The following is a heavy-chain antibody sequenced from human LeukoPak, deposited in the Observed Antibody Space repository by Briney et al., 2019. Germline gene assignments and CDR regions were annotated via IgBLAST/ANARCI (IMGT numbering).Heavy chain of an antibody. CDR3: ARGGVAVAGKYYYGMDV. J-gene: IGHJ6*02. D-gene: IGHD6-19*01. V-gene: IGHV3-53*01. CDR1: GFTVSSNY. Sequence: HPGGSLRLSCAASGFTVSSNYMSWVRQAPGKGLESVSVIYSGGNTYYADSVKGRFTISRDNSKNTLYLQMNSLRAEDTAVYYCARGGVAVAGKYYYGMDVWGQGTTVTVSS. CDR2: IYSGGNT.